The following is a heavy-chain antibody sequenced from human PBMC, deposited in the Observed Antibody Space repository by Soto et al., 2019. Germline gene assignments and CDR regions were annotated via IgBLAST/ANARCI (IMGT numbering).Heavy chain of an antibody. Sequence: PSETLSLTCTVSGGSISSYYWSWIRQPPGKGLEWIGYIYYSGSTNYNPSLKSRVTISVDTSKNQFSMKLSSVTAADTAVYYCARFVQNDAFDIWGQGTMGTVS. D-gene: IGHD1-1*01. CDR3: ARFVQNDAFDI. CDR2: IYYSGST. CDR1: GGSISSYY. J-gene: IGHJ3*02. V-gene: IGHV4-59*01.